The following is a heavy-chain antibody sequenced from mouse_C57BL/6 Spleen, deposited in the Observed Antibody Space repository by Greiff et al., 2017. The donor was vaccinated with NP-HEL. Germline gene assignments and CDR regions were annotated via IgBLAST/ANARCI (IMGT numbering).Heavy chain of an antibody. D-gene: IGHD1-1*01. CDR2: IDPSDSET. Sequence: QVQLKQPGAELVRPGSSVKLSCKASGYTFTSYWMHWVKQRPIQGLEWIGNIDPSDSETHYNQKFKDKATLTVDKSSSTAYMQLSSLTSEDSAVYYCARDDGSSFDYWGQGTTLTVSS. V-gene: IGHV1-52*01. CDR3: ARDDGSSFDY. CDR1: GYTFTSYW. J-gene: IGHJ2*01.